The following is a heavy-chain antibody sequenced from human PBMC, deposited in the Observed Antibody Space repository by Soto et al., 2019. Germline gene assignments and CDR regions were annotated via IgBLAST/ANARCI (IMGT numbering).Heavy chain of an antibody. CDR1: GGSISSSSYY. Sequence: SETLSLTCTVSGGSISSSSYYWGWIRKPPGKGLEWIGSIYYSGSTYYNPSLKSRVTISVDTPKNQFSLKLSSVTAADTAVYYCARHPPEHYDFWSGYTPGFFDYWGQGTLVTVSS. D-gene: IGHD3-3*01. CDR3: ARHPPEHYDFWSGYTPGFFDY. V-gene: IGHV4-39*01. J-gene: IGHJ4*02. CDR2: IYYSGST.